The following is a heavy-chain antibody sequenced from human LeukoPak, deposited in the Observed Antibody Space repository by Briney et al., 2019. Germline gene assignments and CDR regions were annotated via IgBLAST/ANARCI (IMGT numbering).Heavy chain of an antibody. D-gene: IGHD2-2*01. CDR3: AKDDDRHWGSSCQDY. Sequence: GGSLRLSCAASGFDFKNYGMHWVRQAPGKGLEGVAFIRYDGSPKYYADYVRGRFTISRDNSKNMLYLQMNSLETEDTAVYYCAKDDDRHWGSSCQDYWGQGTLVIVSS. CDR2: IRYDGSPK. J-gene: IGHJ4*02. CDR1: GFDFKNYG. V-gene: IGHV3-30*02.